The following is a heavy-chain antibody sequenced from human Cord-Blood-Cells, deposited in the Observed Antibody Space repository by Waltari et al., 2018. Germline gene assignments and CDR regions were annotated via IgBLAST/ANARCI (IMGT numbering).Heavy chain of an antibody. Sequence: QVQLQQWGAGLLKPSETLSLTCAVYGGSFSGYYWSWIRQPPGKGLEWVGEINHSGNTNYTQSLKGGVTVSVDRSKNQFSLKLSSVTAADTAVYYCARRLPRRGPPRDQLELQGGDWGQGTLVTVSS. V-gene: IGHV4-34*01. CDR2: INHSGNT. D-gene: IGHD1-7*01. CDR3: ARRLPRRGPPRDQLELQGGD. CDR1: GGSFSGYY. J-gene: IGHJ4*02.